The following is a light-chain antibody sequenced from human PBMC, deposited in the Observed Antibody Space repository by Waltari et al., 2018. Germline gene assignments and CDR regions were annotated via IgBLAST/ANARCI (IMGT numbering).Light chain of an antibody. CDR1: SNHVGVYNS. J-gene: IGLJ2*01. CDR3: SSQSSNDVVL. Sequence: QSALTQPACASGSPGQSVTIFCAGTSNHVGVYNSVPWYQAHPGQAPRVIIYDVSDRPSGVSDRFSGSKSGNTASLTISGLQAEDEADYYCSSQSSNDVVLFGGGTKLTVL. V-gene: IGLV2-14*03. CDR2: DVS.